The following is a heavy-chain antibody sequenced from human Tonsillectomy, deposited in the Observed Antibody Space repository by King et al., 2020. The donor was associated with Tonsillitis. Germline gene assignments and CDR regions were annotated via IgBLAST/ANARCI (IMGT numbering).Heavy chain of an antibody. CDR1: GFSLSTSGVG. CDR2: IFCDDDN. Sequence: TLKESGPTLVKPTQTLTLTCTFSGFSLSTSGVGVGWICQPPGKALEWLALIFCDDDNRYSPSLQSRLTITKNTSKNPGVVTMTNMDPVATATSYCAHTQYYYDSSGYQKLYYFDYWGQGTLVTVSS. V-gene: IGHV2-5*02. D-gene: IGHD3-22*01. J-gene: IGHJ4*02. CDR3: AHTQYYYDSSGYQKLYYFDY.